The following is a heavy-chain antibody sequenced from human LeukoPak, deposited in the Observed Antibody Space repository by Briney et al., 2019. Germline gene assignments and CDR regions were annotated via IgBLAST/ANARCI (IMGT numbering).Heavy chain of an antibody. Sequence: ASVKVSCKASGYTFTGYYMHWVRQAPGQGLEWMGWINPNSGGTNYAQKFQGRVTMTRDTSISTAYMELSRLRPDDTAVYYCASGSNYYDSSGYFDYWGQGTLVTVSS. CDR2: INPNSGGT. J-gene: IGHJ4*02. V-gene: IGHV1-2*02. D-gene: IGHD3-22*01. CDR1: GYTFTGYY. CDR3: ASGSNYYDSSGYFDY.